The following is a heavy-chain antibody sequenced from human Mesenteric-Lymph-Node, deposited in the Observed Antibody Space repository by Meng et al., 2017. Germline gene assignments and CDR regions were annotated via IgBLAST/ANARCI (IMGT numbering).Heavy chain of an antibody. J-gene: IGHJ3*02. V-gene: IGHV3-23*01. CDR3: ARDSLGGWASIPNDAFDI. D-gene: IGHD3-16*01. Sequence: GGSLRLSCVASGFTFSNYAMSWVRQAPGTGLEWVSCIRAGGSSTFYADSVKGRFTISRDDSKNTVYLQMNSLRAEDTAVYYCARDSLGGWASIPNDAFDIWGQGTMVTVSS. CDR1: GFTFSNYA. CDR2: IRAGGSST.